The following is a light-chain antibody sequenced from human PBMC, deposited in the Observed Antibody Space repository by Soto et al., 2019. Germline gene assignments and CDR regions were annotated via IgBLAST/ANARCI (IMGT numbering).Light chain of an antibody. CDR1: QSISATY. CDR3: QQYASLPRT. CDR2: ATS. V-gene: IGKV3-20*01. J-gene: IGKJ1*01. Sequence: EIVLTQSPGTLSLFPGERATFSCRTSQSISATYLAWYQQKPGQAPRLLIYATSSRATGIPDSFSGSGSRTDFTLTISSLETDDSAVYYCQQYASLPRTFGQGTKVEI.